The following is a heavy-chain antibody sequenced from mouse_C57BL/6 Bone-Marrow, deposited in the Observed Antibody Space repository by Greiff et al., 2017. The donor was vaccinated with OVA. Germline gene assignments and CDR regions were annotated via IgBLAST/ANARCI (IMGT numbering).Heavy chain of an antibody. Sequence: VQLQQPGAELVKPGASVKLSCKASGYTFTSYWMQWVKQRPGQGLEWIGEIDPSDSYPNYNQKFKGKATLTVDTSSSTAYMQLSSLTSEDSAVYYCARSSIYDGYYYFDYWGQGTTLTVSS. CDR1: GYTFTSYW. J-gene: IGHJ2*01. CDR2: IDPSDSYP. CDR3: ARSSIYDGYYYFDY. D-gene: IGHD2-3*01. V-gene: IGHV1-50*01.